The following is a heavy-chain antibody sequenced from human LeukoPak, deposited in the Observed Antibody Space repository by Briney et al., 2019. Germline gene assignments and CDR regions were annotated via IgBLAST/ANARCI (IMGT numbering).Heavy chain of an antibody. J-gene: IGHJ3*02. CDR3: ARVGSSGWYRPDAFDI. CDR1: GGSISSSSYY. D-gene: IGHD6-19*01. CDR2: IYYSGST. Sequence: TPSETLSLTCTVSGGSISSSSYYWGWIRQPPGKGLEWIGSIYYSGSTYYNPSLKSRVTISVDTSKNQFSLKLSFVTAADTAVYYCARVGSSGWYRPDAFDIWGQGTMVTVSS. V-gene: IGHV4-39*07.